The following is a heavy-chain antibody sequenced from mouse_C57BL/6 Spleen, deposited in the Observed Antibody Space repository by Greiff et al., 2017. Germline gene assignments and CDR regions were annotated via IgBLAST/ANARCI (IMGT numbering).Heavy chain of an antibody. CDR2: IYPGDGDT. CDR3: ARGGYSNPYWYFDV. Sequence: VQLVESGPELVKPGASVKISCKASGYAFSSSWMNWVKQRPGKGLEWIGRIYPGDGDTNYNGKFKGKATLTADKSSSTAYMQLSSLTSEDSAVYFCARGGYSNPYWYFDVWGTGTTVTVSS. V-gene: IGHV1-82*01. D-gene: IGHD2-5*01. CDR1: GYAFSSSW. J-gene: IGHJ1*03.